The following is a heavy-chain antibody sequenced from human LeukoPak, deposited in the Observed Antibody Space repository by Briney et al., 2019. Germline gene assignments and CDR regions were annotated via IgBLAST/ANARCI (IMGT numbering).Heavy chain of an antibody. D-gene: IGHD3-22*01. CDR1: GYTFTSYD. CDR3: ARGGSYYDSSGYYRGAFDI. Sequence: ASVKVSCKASGYTFTSYDINWVRQATGQGLEWMGWMNPNSGNTGYAQKFQGRVTMTRNISISTAYMELSSLRSEDTAVYYCARGGSYYDSSGYYRGAFDIWGQGTMVTVSS. V-gene: IGHV1-8*01. CDR2: MNPNSGNT. J-gene: IGHJ3*02.